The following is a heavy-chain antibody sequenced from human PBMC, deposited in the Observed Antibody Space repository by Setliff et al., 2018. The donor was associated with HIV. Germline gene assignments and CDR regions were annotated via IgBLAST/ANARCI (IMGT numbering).Heavy chain of an antibody. V-gene: IGHV4-34*01. Sequence: SETLSLTCALYGGSFSDYYWSWIRQPPGMGLEWIGEVKRGRRTNYNSSLKSRVTISIDTSRNQFSLTVSSGTASDTAVSYRARELPYSYGGRGHPLWGQGTLVTVSS. CDR1: GGSFSDYY. J-gene: IGHJ4*02. D-gene: IGHD3-22*01. CDR3: ARELPYSYGGRGHPL. CDR2: VKRGRRT.